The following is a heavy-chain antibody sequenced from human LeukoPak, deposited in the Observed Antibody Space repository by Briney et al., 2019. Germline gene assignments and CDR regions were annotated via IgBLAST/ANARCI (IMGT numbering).Heavy chain of an antibody. CDR2: ISYDGSNK. CDR3: ARECGGDCYPAFDY. J-gene: IGHJ4*02. CDR1: GFTFSSYA. V-gene: IGHV3-30-3*01. Sequence: TGRSLRLSCAASGFTFSSYAMHWVRQAPGKGLEWVAVISYDGSNKYYADSVKGRFTISRDNSKNTLYLQMSSLRAEDTAVYYCARECGGDCYPAFDYWGQGTLVTVSS. D-gene: IGHD2-21*02.